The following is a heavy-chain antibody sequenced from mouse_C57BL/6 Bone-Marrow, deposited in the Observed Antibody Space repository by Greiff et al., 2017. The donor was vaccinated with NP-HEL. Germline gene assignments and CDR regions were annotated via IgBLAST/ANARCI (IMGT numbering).Heavy chain of an antibody. D-gene: IGHD1-1*01. V-gene: IGHV3-8*01. J-gene: IGHJ1*03. CDR2: ISYSGST. CDR3: ARFPVITTVVDWYFDV. Sequence: EVQLQESGPGLAKPSQTLSLTCSVTGYSITSDYWNWIRKFPGHKLEYMGYISYSGSTYYYPSLISRISITRDTSKNQSYLQLNSVTTWDTATYYCARFPVITTVVDWYFDVWGTGTTVTVSS. CDR1: GYSITSDY.